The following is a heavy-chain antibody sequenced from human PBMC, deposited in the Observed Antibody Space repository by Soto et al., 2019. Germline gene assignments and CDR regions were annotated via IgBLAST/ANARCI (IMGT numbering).Heavy chain of an antibody. Sequence: LSLTCTVSGGSVSSGAYYWTWIRQRPGKGLEWIGYIYYSGSTYYSPSLKSRLSISLDTSKSQFSLRLSSVTAADTAMYYCARARLRAVYAFDIWGQGTMVTVSS. V-gene: IGHV4-31*03. CDR2: IYYSGST. D-gene: IGHD5-12*01. CDR3: ARARLRAVYAFDI. J-gene: IGHJ3*02. CDR1: GGSVSSGAYY.